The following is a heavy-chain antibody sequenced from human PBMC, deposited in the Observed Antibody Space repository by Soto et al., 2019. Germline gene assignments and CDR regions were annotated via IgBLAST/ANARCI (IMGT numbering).Heavy chain of an antibody. CDR3: AKWTRGAFDI. CDR1: GFTFSSYG. CDR2: ISYDGSNK. V-gene: IGHV3-30*18. J-gene: IGHJ3*02. Sequence: QVQLVESGGGVDQPGRSLRLSCAASGFTFSSYGMHWVRQAPGKGLEWVAVISYDGSNKYYADSVKGRFTISRDNSKNTLYLQMNSLRAEDTAVYYCAKWTRGAFDIWGQGTMVTVSS.